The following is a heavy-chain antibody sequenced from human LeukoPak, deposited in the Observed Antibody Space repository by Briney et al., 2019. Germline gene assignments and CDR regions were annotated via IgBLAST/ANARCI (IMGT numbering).Heavy chain of an antibody. D-gene: IGHD3-10*01. CDR2: ISDSGLST. Sequence: GGSLRLSCAASGFTFSKNAMRWVRQTPGKGLEWVSAISDSGLSTYYADSVKGRLTISRDNSKSTLYLQMNSLRAEDTAVYYCAKVPEFFGDYFDYWGQGTLVTVSS. CDR1: GFTFSKNA. CDR3: AKVPEFFGDYFDY. V-gene: IGHV3-23*01. J-gene: IGHJ4*02.